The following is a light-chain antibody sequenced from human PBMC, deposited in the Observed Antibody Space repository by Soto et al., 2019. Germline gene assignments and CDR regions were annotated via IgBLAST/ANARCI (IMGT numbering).Light chain of an antibody. CDR2: DAS. CDR3: QQRSNWPPFT. J-gene: IGKJ2*01. CDR1: QSVSSF. Sequence: EIVLTQSPATLSLSPGERATLSCRASQSVSSFLAWYQQKPGQAPRLLIYDASNRATGIPARFSGSGSGTDFTLTISSLEPEDFAVYYGQQRSNWPPFTFGQGIKIKIK. V-gene: IGKV3-11*01.